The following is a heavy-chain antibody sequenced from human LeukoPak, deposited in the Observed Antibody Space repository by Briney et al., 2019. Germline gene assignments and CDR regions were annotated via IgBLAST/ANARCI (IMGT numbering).Heavy chain of an antibody. Sequence: GGSLRLSCAASGFIFGSYAMSWVRQAPGKGLQWVSAISGSGGSTYYADSVKGRFTISRDNSKNTLYLQMNSLRAEDTAVYYCAKEPSIAVAATRVYWGQGTLVTVSS. J-gene: IGHJ4*02. CDR2: ISGSGGST. CDR1: GFIFGSYA. D-gene: IGHD6-19*01. V-gene: IGHV3-23*01. CDR3: AKEPSIAVAATRVY.